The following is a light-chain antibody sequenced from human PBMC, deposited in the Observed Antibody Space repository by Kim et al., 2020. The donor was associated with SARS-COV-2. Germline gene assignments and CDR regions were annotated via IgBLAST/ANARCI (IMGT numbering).Light chain of an antibody. J-gene: IGLJ1*01. Sequence: QSVTISCTGTSSDVGGYNYVSWYQQHPGKAPKLMIYEVSKRPSGVPHRFSGSKSGNTASLTVSGLQAEDEADYYCSSYAGSNNFVFGTGTKVTVL. CDR3: SSYAGSNNFV. V-gene: IGLV2-8*01. CDR1: SSDVGGYNY. CDR2: EVS.